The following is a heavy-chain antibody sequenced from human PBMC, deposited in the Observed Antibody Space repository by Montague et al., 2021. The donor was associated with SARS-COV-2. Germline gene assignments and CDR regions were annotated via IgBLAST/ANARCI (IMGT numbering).Heavy chain of an antibody. CDR1: GGTIRTSSYY. J-gene: IGHJ3*02. V-gene: IGHV4-39*01. CDR2: IYYSGST. Sequence: SETLSLTCTVSGGTIRTSSYYWGWIRQPPGKGLDWIGSIYYSGSTYYNPSLKGRVTIYVDTSKNQFSLKLSSVTDADTAVYYCAMRGGALDAFDIWGQGTMVIVSS. D-gene: IGHD4-17*01. CDR3: AMRGGALDAFDI.